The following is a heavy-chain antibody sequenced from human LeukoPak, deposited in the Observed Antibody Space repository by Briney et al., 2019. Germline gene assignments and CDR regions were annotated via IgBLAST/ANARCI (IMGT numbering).Heavy chain of an antibody. V-gene: IGHV3-30-3*01. J-gene: IGHJ4*02. CDR3: ARADWNDDLTTFLDY. CDR1: GFTFSSYA. CDR2: ISYDGSNK. Sequence: PGGSLRLSCAASGFTFSSYAMHWVRQAPGKGLEWVAVISYDGSNKYYADSVKGRFTISRDNSKNTLYLQMNSLRAEDTAVYYCARADWNDDLTTFLDYWGQGTLVTVSS. D-gene: IGHD1-1*01.